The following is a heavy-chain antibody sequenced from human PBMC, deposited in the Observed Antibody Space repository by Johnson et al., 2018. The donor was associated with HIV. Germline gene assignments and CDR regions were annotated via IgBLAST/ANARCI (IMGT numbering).Heavy chain of an antibody. CDR1: GFTSTRYG. CDR3: TVWRWGWSGQEPFDV. V-gene: IGHV3-33*01. Sequence: QLVESRGGVVQPGTPLRLSCSASGFTSTRYGMHWDRQAPGTGLAWVAVIWYDGSNKYYADSVKGRFTISRDNSKNTVYLQMNSLRDEDTSVYYCTVWRWGWSGQEPFDVWGPGTMVTVSS. J-gene: IGHJ3*01. CDR2: IWYDGSNK. D-gene: IGHD3-3*01.